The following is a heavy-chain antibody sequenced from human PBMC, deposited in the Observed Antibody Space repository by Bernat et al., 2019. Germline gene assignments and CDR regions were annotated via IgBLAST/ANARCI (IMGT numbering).Heavy chain of an antibody. CDR1: GVTFRSYG. J-gene: IGHJ6*02. CDR3: AKDLYSYDSSGYRSTDYYGMDV. D-gene: IGHD3-22*01. Sequence: QVQRVESGGGVVQPGRSRRLSCAASGVTFRSYGMHGVRQAPGKGLVRVGGISYDGSNTYCADSVKGRFTISRDNSKNTLYLQMNSLRAEDTAVYYCAKDLYSYDSSGYRSTDYYGMDVWGQATTVTDSS. V-gene: IGHV3-30*18. CDR2: ISYDGSNT.